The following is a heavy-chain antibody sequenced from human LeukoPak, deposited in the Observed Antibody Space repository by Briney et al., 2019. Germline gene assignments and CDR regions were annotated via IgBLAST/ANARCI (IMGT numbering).Heavy chain of an antibody. J-gene: IGHJ6*03. D-gene: IGHD5-12*01. Sequence: GGSLRLSCAASGFTFSSYWMHWVRQAPGKGLVWVSRINSDGSSTSYADSVKGRFTISRDNAKNTLYLQMNSLRAEDTAVYYCARVGPNSGYDYSYYYYYYMDVWGKGTTVTVSS. CDR1: GFTFSSYW. CDR2: INSDGSST. CDR3: ARVGPNSGYDYSYYYYYYMDV. V-gene: IGHV3-74*01.